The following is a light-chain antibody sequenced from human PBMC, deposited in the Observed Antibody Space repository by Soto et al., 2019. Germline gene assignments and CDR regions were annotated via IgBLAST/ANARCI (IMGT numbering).Light chain of an antibody. CDR1: QSVLYSSNNKNY. Sequence: DIVMTQSPDSLAEFLGERATIKCKSSQSVLYSSNNKNYLAWYQQRPGQPPKLLIYWASTRESGVPDRFSGRGSGTDFTLTITSLQAEDVAVYYCQQYESTPPTFGQGTKLEIK. CDR2: WAS. CDR3: QQYESTPPT. V-gene: IGKV4-1*01. J-gene: IGKJ2*01.